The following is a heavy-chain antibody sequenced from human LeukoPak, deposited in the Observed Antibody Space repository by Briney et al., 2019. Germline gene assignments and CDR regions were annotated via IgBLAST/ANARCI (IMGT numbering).Heavy chain of an antibody. J-gene: IGHJ3*02. Sequence: PSKTLSLTCAVYGGSFSGYYWSWIRQPPGKGLEWIGEINHSGSTNYNPSLKSRVTISVDTSKNQFSLKLSSVTAADTAVYYCARDGDFNPTVPFDIWGQGTMVTVSS. CDR3: ARDGDFNPTVPFDI. CDR1: GGSFSGYY. CDR2: INHSGST. V-gene: IGHV4-34*01. D-gene: IGHD4-17*01.